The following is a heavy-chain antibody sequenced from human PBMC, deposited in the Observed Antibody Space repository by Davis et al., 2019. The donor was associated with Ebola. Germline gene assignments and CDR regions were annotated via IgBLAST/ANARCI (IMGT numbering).Heavy chain of an antibody. Sequence: AASVKVSCKASGYTFTSYYMHWVRQAPGQGLEWMGGFDPEDGETIYAQKFQGRVTMTEDTSTDTAYMELSSLRSEDTAVYYCATGVKSDGAFDYWGQGTLVTVSS. CDR1: GYTFTSYY. CDR3: ATGVKSDGAFDY. D-gene: IGHD4-17*01. CDR2: FDPEDGET. J-gene: IGHJ4*02. V-gene: IGHV1-24*01.